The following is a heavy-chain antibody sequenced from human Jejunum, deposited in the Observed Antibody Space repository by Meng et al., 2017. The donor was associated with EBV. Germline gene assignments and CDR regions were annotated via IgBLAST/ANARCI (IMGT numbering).Heavy chain of an antibody. CDR2: IYPEDGET. CDR3: AVVRGGAYYGRSSFDY. Sequence: EVQLVQSGAEVKKPGATVTISCKASGYTFSDYYIHWVHQAPGKGLEWMGLIYPEDGETLYADNFQGRVTITADTSTDTAYMELSSLRSDDTAVYYCAVVRGGAYYGRSSFDYWGQGTLVTVSA. CDR1: GYTFSDYY. V-gene: IGHV1-69-2*01. D-gene: IGHD1-26*01. J-gene: IGHJ4*02.